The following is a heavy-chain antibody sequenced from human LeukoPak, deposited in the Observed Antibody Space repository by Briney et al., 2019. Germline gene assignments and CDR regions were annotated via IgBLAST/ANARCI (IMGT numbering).Heavy chain of an antibody. Sequence: GGSLRLSCAASGFTFDDYGMSWVRHAPGKGLEWVSGINWNGGSTGYADSVKGRFTISRDNAKNSLYLQMNSLRAEDTALYYCARGRDLYGSGYFDLWGRGTLVTVSS. CDR3: ARGRDLYGSGYFDL. CDR1: GFTFDDYG. V-gene: IGHV3-20*04. CDR2: INWNGGST. J-gene: IGHJ2*01. D-gene: IGHD3-10*01.